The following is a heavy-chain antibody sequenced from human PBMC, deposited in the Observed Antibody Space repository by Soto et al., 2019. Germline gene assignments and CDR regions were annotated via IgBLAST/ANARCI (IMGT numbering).Heavy chain of an antibody. CDR3: AGAPRLFPLRDNFDY. CDR2: ISYDGSNK. Sequence: GGSLRLSCAASGFTFSSYAMHWVRQAPGKGLEWVAVISYDGSNKYYADSVKGRFTISRDNAKNTLYLQMNSLRAEDTAVYYCAGAPRLFPLRDNFDYWGQGTLVTVSS. V-gene: IGHV3-30-3*01. J-gene: IGHJ4*02. D-gene: IGHD3-22*01. CDR1: GFTFSSYA.